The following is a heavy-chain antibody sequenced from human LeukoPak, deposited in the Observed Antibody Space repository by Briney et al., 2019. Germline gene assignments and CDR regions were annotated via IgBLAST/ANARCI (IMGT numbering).Heavy chain of an antibody. CDR3: ARAVESWFDP. CDR1: GGSFSGYY. J-gene: IGHJ5*02. CDR2: INHSGSS. V-gene: IGHV4-34*01. Sequence: SETLSLTCAVYGGSFSGYYWSWIRQPPGKGLEWIGEINHSGSSHYNPSLKSRVTISVDTSKNEFSLKLSSVTAADTAVYYCARAVESWFDPWGQGTLVTVSS.